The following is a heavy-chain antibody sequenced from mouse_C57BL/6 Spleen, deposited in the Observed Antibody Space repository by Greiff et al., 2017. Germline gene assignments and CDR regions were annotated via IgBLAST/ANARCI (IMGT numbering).Heavy chain of an antibody. CDR2: IYPRSGNT. V-gene: IGHV1-81*01. Sequence: VQVVESGAELARPGASVKLSCKASGYTFTSYGISWVKQRTGQGLEWIGEIYPRSGNTYYNEKFKGKATLTADKSSSTAYMELRSLTSEDSAVYFCARSMDGNFDYWGQGTTLTVSS. J-gene: IGHJ2*01. CDR3: ARSMDGNFDY. CDR1: GYTFTSYG. D-gene: IGHD1-1*01.